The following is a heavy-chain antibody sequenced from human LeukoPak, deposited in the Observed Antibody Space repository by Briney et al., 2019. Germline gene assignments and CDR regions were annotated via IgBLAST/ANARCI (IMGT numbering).Heavy chain of an antibody. Sequence: GGSLRLSCAASGFTFRSYALSWVRQAPGKGLEWVSTVSGSGHTTYYADSVKGRFIISRDNSKNTLYLQMSSLRAEDTAVYSCAKDWSPRWLVLRDDSEYFHHWGQGTLATVSS. CDR2: VSGSGHTT. CDR1: GFTFRSYA. V-gene: IGHV3-23*01. CDR3: AKDWSPRWLVLRDDSEYFHH. D-gene: IGHD4-23*01. J-gene: IGHJ1*01.